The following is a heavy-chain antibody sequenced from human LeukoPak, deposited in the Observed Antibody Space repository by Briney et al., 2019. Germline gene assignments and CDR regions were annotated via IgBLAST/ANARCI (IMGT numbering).Heavy chain of an antibody. Sequence: TSETLSLTCTVSGGSISSYYWSWIRQPPGKGLEWIGYIYYSGSTNYNPSLKSRVTISVDTSKNQFSLQLNSVTPEDTAVYYCARDRAVAGTYYYYYMDVWAKGPRSPSP. CDR1: GGSISSYY. J-gene: IGHJ6*03. CDR3: ARDRAVAGTYYYYYMDV. CDR2: IYYSGST. D-gene: IGHD6-19*01. V-gene: IGHV4-59*12.